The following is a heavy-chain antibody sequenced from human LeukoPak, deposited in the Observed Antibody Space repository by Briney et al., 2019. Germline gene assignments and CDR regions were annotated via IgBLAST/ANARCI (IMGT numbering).Heavy chain of an antibody. CDR2: ISASSDST. D-gene: IGHD3-3*01. Sequence: GGSLRLSCAASGFTFSAYAMSWVRQAPGKGLEWVSAISASSDSTYYADSVKGRFTISRDNSKNTMYLHMNSLRAEDTAVYYRAFFSNYFDFWGQGTLVTVSS. J-gene: IGHJ4*02. V-gene: IGHV3-23*01. CDR3: AFFSNYFDF. CDR1: GFTFSAYA.